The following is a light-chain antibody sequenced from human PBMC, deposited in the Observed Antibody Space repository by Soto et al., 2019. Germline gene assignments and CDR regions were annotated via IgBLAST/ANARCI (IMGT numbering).Light chain of an antibody. Sequence: DIQMTQSPSSLSASVGDRVTITCQASQDISNYLNWYQQKPGKAPKLLIYDASNLETGVPSRFSGSGSGTDFTFTSSSLQPEDIATYYCQQYDNPRTFGQGTRLEIK. CDR1: QDISNY. CDR2: DAS. V-gene: IGKV1-33*01. CDR3: QQYDNPRT. J-gene: IGKJ5*01.